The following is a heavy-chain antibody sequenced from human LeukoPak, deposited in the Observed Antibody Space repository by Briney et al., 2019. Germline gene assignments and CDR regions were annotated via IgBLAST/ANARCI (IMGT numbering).Heavy chain of an antibody. CDR2: IDPSSTYI. CDR3: ARAPTVLVGYCSSSSCQADY. CDR1: GFTSRSYS. Sequence: GSLRLSCAASGFTSRSYSMNWVRQAPGKGLEWVSAIDPSSTYIYYADSVKGRFTISRDNAENSLYLQMNSLRVEDTAVYYCARAPTVLVGYCSSSSCQADYWGQGTLVTVSS. J-gene: IGHJ4*02. D-gene: IGHD2-2*01. V-gene: IGHV3-21*01.